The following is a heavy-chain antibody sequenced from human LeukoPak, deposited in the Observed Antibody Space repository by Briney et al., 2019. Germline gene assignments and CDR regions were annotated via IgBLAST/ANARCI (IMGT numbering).Heavy chain of an antibody. CDR2: IRYDGSNK. J-gene: IGHJ4*02. Sequence: GGSLRLSCAASGFTFSSYGMHWVRQAPGKGLGWEAFIRYDGSNKYYADSVKGRFTISRDNSKNTLYLQMNSLRAEDTAVYYCAKDLEKYCSSTSCYGPPDFDYWGQGTLVTVSS. D-gene: IGHD2-2*01. V-gene: IGHV3-30*02. CDR1: GFTFSSYG. CDR3: AKDLEKYCSSTSCYGPPDFDY.